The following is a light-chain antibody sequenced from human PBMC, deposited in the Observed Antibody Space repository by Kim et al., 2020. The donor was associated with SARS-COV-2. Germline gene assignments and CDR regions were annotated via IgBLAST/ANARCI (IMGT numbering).Light chain of an antibody. J-gene: IGLJ3*02. CDR3: GTWDSGLSARV. Sequence: GPRETTSSSGKNHNIVNNYVSWYQQLPGTAPEILIYDDDKRPSGIPDRVSGSKSGTSATLGITGLQTGGEADYYCGTWDSGLSARVFGGGTQLTVL. CDR1: NHNIVNNY. V-gene: IGLV1-51*01. CDR2: DDD.